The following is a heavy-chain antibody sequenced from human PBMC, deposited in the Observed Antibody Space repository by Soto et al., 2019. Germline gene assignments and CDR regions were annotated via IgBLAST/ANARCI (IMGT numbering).Heavy chain of an antibody. Sequence: SETLSLTCTVSGGSISSSSYYWGWIRQPPGKGLEWIGSIYYSGSTYYNPSLKSRVTISVDTSKNQFSLKLSSVTAADTAVYYCTRRPATAAGLYFDYWGQGTLVTVSS. CDR2: IYYSGST. V-gene: IGHV4-39*01. J-gene: IGHJ4*02. D-gene: IGHD6-13*01. CDR1: GGSISSSSYY. CDR3: TRRPATAAGLYFDY.